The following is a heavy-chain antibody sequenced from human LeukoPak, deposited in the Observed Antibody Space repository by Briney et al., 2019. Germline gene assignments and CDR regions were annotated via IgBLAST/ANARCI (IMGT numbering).Heavy chain of an antibody. D-gene: IGHD2-15*01. CDR1: GFTFSTYG. V-gene: IGHV3-30*18. CDR3: AKEVGRYCSGGSCYYDYGMDV. Sequence: GRSLRLSCAASGFTFSTYGMHWVRQAPGKGLEWVAVISYDGSNKYYADSVKGRFTISRDNSKNTLYLQMNSLRAEDTAVYYCAKEVGRYCSGGSCYYDYGMDVWGQGTTVTASS. CDR2: ISYDGSNK. J-gene: IGHJ6*02.